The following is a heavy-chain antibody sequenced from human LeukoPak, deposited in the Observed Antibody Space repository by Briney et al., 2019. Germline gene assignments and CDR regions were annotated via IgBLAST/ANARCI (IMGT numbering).Heavy chain of an antibody. Sequence: SETLSLTCTVSGGSISSGGYYWSWLRQHPGTGLEWIGYIYYSGSTYYNPSLKSRVTISVDTSKNQFSLKLSSVTAADTAVYYCAKGIAVAGPLRSYYFDYWGQGTLVTVSS. CDR2: IYYSGST. J-gene: IGHJ4*02. V-gene: IGHV4-31*03. D-gene: IGHD6-19*01. CDR1: GGSISSGGYY. CDR3: AKGIAVAGPLRSYYFDY.